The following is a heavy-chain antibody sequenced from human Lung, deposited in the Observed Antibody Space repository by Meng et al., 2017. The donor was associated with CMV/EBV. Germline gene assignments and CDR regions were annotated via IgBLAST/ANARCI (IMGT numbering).Heavy chain of an antibody. V-gene: IGHV3-33*06. CDR1: GFTFSTYG. J-gene: IGHJ6*02. D-gene: IGHD3-3*01. CDR2: IWYDGSKK. CDR3: VKVDDCWSGYYGSYYYAMDV. Sequence: GESXKISXAASGFTFSTYGMHWVRQAPGKGLEWVALIWYDGSKKWYADSVKGRFTISRDNSKNTLYLQMNSLRAEDTAVYYCVKVDDCWSGYYGSYYYAMDVWGQGTTVTVSS.